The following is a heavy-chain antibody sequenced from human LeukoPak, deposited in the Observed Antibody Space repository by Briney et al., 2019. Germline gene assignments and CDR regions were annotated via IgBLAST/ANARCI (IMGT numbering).Heavy chain of an antibody. CDR2: IYHSGST. CDR3: AREDYYDSSGSFDY. J-gene: IGHJ4*02. D-gene: IGHD3-22*01. Sequence: SETLSLTCTVSGGSISTYYWNWIRQPPGKGLEWIGYIYHSGSTNYNPSLQSRVSISIDTSKNQFSLNLNSVTAADTAVYYCAREDYYDSSGSFDYWGQGTLVTVSS. V-gene: IGHV4-59*01. CDR1: GGSISTYY.